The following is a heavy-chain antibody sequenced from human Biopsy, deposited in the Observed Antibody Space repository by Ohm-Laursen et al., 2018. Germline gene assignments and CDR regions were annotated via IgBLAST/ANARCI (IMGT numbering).Heavy chain of an antibody. CDR1: GFYFSNYA. D-gene: IGHD3-9*01. V-gene: IGHV3-23*01. Sequence: SLRLSCAASGFYFSNYAMHWVRQAPGKGLEWVAGITGGGDRTYYADSVKGRFTISRDNSKNTLFLQMNSLRAEDTALYYCAKDGYYDILTGPPSDYWGQGTLVTVSS. CDR2: ITGGGDRT. CDR3: AKDGYYDILTGPPSDY. J-gene: IGHJ4*02.